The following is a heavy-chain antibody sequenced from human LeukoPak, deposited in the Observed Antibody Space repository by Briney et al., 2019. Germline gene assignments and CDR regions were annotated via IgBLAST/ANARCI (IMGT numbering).Heavy chain of an antibody. CDR3: ANDITMVRDP. V-gene: IGHV3-30*02. D-gene: IGHD3-10*01. CDR1: GFSFSSYG. Sequence: GGSLRLSCAASGFSFSSYGMHWVRQAPGKGLEWVAFILYDGGSTYYADSVKGRFTISRDNSKNTLYPQMNSLRPEDTSFYYCANDITMVRDPRGQGALVTVSS. CDR2: ILYDGGST. J-gene: IGHJ5*02.